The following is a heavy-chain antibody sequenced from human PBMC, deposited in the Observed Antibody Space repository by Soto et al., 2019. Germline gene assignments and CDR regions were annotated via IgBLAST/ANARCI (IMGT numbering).Heavy chain of an antibody. Sequence: EVQLVESGGGLVKPGGSLRLSCAASGFTFSSYSMNWVRQAPGKGLEWVSSISSTSTFIYYADSLKGRFTISRDNAKNSLSLQMNSLRAEDTAIYYCVRDLMSGAFDIWGQGTMVTVSS. D-gene: IGHD3-3*01. J-gene: IGHJ3*02. V-gene: IGHV3-21*01. CDR3: VRDLMSGAFDI. CDR1: GFTFSSYS. CDR2: ISSTSTFI.